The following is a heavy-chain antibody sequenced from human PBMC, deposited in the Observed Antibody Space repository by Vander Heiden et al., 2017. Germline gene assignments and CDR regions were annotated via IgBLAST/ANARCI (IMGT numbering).Heavy chain of an antibody. CDR3: ARGPYAPRFDY. CDR2: VNHSGST. CDR1: GGSLSRYS. Sequence: QVQLKQWGAGLLTPSETRSLPCAVYGGSLSRYSWIRVRQAPGKGLEWIGEVNHSGSTNYNPSLKSRVTISVDMYKNQFSLKLSSVTAADTAVYYCARGPYAPRFDYWGQGTLVTVSS. V-gene: IGHV4-34*01. J-gene: IGHJ4*02. D-gene: IGHD4-17*01.